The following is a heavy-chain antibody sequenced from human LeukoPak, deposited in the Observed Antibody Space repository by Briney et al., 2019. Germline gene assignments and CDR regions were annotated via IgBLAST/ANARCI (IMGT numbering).Heavy chain of an antibody. Sequence: LSCTAAGNSISNYYCCCLQEPPARLLQFFGYIFYSGGTNYNPSLKSRVSISLDTSKNQFSLKLSSVTAADTAVYYCARRMGTDHGHWFDPWSQGTLVTVSS. J-gene: IGHJ5*02. CDR2: IFYSGGT. CDR1: GNSISNYY. V-gene: IGHV4-59*08. CDR3: ARRMGTDHGHWFDP. D-gene: IGHD1-7*01.